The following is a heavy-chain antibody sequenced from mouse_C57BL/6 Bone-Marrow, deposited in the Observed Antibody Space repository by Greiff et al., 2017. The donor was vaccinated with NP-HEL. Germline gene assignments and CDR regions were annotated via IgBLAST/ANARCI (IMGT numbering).Heavy chain of an antibody. CDR2: IYPGSGST. Sequence: VQLQQPGAELVKPGASVKMSCKASGYTFTSYWITWVKQRPGQGLEWIGDIYPGSGSTNYNEKFKSKATLTVDTSSSTAYMQLSSLTYEDSAVYYCARQYSGSRYGRKDFDDWGKGATLTASS. J-gene: IGHJ2*01. CDR3: ARQYSGSRYGRKDFDD. V-gene: IGHV1-55*01. D-gene: IGHD1-1*01. CDR1: GYTFTSYW.